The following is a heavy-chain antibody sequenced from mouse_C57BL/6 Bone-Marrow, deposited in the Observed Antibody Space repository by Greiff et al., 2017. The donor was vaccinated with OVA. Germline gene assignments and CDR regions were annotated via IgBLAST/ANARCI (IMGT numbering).Heavy chain of an antibody. D-gene: IGHD2-14*01. CDR3: ARQGYNGWYFDV. V-gene: IGHV5-12*01. J-gene: IGHJ1*03. Sequence: EVKLVESGGGLVQPGGSLKLSCAASGFTFSDYYMCWVRQTPEQRLEWVAYISNGGGSTSYPDTVKGRVTISRDNAKNTLYLQMRRLKSEDTAMYYCARQGYNGWYFDVWGTGTTVTVSS. CDR1: GFTFSDYY. CDR2: ISNGGGST.